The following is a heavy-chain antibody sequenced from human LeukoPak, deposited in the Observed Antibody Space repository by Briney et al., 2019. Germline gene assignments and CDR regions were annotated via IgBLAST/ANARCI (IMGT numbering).Heavy chain of an antibody. Sequence: GSSVKVSCKASGGTFSSYTISWVRQAPGQGLEWMGRIIPILGIANYAQKFQGGVTITADKSTSTAYMELSSLRSEDTAVYYCASRYSSSSGSFDYWGQGTLVTVSS. V-gene: IGHV1-69*02. CDR1: GGTFSSYT. J-gene: IGHJ4*02. D-gene: IGHD6-6*01. CDR2: IIPILGIA. CDR3: ASRYSSSSGSFDY.